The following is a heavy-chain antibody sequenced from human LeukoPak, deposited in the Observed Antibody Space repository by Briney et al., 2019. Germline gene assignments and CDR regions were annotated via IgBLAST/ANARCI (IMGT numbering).Heavy chain of an antibody. V-gene: IGHV1-18*01. Sequence: GASVKVSCKASGYTFSSYGISWARQAPGQGREWMGWISACNGNTNYAQKLQGRVTMTTDTSTSTACMELRSLRSDDTAVYYCARDGYGYYFDYWGQGTLVTVSS. CDR1: GYTFSSYG. CDR2: ISACNGNT. D-gene: IGHD5-18*01. CDR3: ARDGYGYYFDY. J-gene: IGHJ4*02.